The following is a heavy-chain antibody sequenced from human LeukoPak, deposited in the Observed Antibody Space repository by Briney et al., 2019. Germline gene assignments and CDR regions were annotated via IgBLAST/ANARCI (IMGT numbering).Heavy chain of an antibody. CDR3: ARQGNSNVLRFLEWLFHDAFDI. J-gene: IGHJ3*02. Sequence: PSETLSLTCTVSGGSTSSSSYYWGWIRQPPGKGLEWIGSIYYSGSTYYNPSLKSRVTISVDTSKNQFSLKLSSVTAADTAVYYCARQGNSNVLRFLEWLFHDAFDIWGQGTMVTVSS. D-gene: IGHD3-3*01. CDR2: IYYSGST. CDR1: GGSTSSSSYY. V-gene: IGHV4-39*01.